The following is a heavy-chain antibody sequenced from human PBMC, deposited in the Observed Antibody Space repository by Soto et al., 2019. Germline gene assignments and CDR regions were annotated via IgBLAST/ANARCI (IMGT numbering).Heavy chain of an antibody. CDR3: VRGGGGGLFDP. D-gene: IGHD2-15*01. CDR1: GFTFGDSY. CDR2: ISPGSRYP. Sequence: QVQLVESGGGLVPPGGSLRLSCAGSGFTFGDSYMSWIRQAPGKGLEWLSYISPGSRYPAYADSVKGRFTISRDNARRSLFLQMPSLTAEDTAMYYCVRGGGGGLFDPWGQGTMVTVSS. J-gene: IGHJ5*02. V-gene: IGHV3-11*06.